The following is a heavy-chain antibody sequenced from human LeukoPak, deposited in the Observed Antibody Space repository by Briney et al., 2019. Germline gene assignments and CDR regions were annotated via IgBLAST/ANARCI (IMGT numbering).Heavy chain of an antibody. CDR2: ISSSSSYI. D-gene: IGHD3-9*01. Sequence: GGSLRLSCAASGFTFSSYSLNWVRQAPGKGLEWVSSISSSSSYIYYADSVKGRFTISRDNAKNSLYLQMNSLRAEDTAVYYCARDVSYDILTGLNNYYYYGMDVWGQGTTVTVSS. J-gene: IGHJ6*02. V-gene: IGHV3-21*01. CDR1: GFTFSSYS. CDR3: ARDVSYDILTGLNNYYYYGMDV.